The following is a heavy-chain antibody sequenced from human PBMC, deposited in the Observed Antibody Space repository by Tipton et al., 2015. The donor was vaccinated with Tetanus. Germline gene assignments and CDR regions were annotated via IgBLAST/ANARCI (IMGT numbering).Heavy chain of an antibody. Sequence: TLSLTCTVSGGSVSRSFWGWIRQAPGKGLEWIGNIYKTGDTNYNPSLKSRVTMSADTSKNQLSLRLTSVTAADTAVYYCARGGLGGYLRDWGQGTLVTVSS. V-gene: IGHV4-59*02. CDR3: ARGGLGGYLRD. CDR1: GGSVSRSF. D-gene: IGHD1-26*01. CDR2: IYKTGDT. J-gene: IGHJ4*02.